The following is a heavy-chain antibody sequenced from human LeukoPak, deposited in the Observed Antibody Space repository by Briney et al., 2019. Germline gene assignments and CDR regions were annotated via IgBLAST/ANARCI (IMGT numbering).Heavy chain of an antibody. CDR2: ISGYNGNT. Sequence: ASVKVSCKASDYTXSSYGISGVRQAPGQGLEWMGWISGYNGNTKYAQNLQGRVTMTTDTSTTTAYMELRSLRSDDTAVYYCARGRYYDSGGYDEAFDIWGQGTAVTVSS. CDR3: ARGRYYDSGGYDEAFDI. D-gene: IGHD3-22*01. CDR1: DYTXSSYG. J-gene: IGHJ3*02. V-gene: IGHV1-18*01.